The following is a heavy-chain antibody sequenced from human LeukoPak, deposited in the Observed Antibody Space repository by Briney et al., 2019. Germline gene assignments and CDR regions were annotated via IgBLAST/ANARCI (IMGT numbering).Heavy chain of an antibody. J-gene: IGHJ3*02. D-gene: IGHD2-8*01. CDR2: IYYSGST. V-gene: IGHV4-59*08. CDR3: ASPDREWYAFDI. Sequence: SETLSLTCTVSGGSISSYYWSWIRQPPGKGLEWIGYIYYSGSTNYNPSLKSRVTISVDTSKNQFSLKLSSVTAADTAVYYFASPDREWYAFDIWGQGTMVTVSS. CDR1: GGSISSYY.